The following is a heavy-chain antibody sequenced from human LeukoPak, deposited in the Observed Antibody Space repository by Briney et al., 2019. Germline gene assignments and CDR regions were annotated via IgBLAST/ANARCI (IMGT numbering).Heavy chain of an antibody. Sequence: SETLSLTCTVSGASINSDTYYWGWIRQPPGKGLEWIGTHSHSGSAYYNPSLRSRITMSLDTSENQLSLKLYSVTAADTAVYYCAREQYDSSGYLEPFDYWGQGTLVTVSS. CDR1: GASINSDTYY. J-gene: IGHJ4*02. D-gene: IGHD3-22*01. CDR2: HSHSGSA. V-gene: IGHV4-39*07. CDR3: AREQYDSSGYLEPFDY.